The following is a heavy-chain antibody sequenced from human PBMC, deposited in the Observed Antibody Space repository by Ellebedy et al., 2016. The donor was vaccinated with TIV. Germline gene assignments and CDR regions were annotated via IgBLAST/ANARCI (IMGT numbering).Heavy chain of an antibody. D-gene: IGHD3-16*01. CDR1: GDIFSSQP. CDR2: IIPIYGTT. J-gene: IGHJ4*02. V-gene: IGHV1-69*13. Sequence: SVKVSXXASGDIFSSQPASWVRQAPGQGLDWMGSIIPIYGTTQYAQKFQGRVTITADESTTIAYMELSSLRSEDTAVYYCARADPKTAYSYAQYPFDYWGQGTLVTVSS. CDR3: ARADPKTAYSYAQYPFDY.